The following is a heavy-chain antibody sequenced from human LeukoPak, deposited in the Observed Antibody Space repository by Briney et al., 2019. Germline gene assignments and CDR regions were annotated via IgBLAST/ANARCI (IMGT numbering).Heavy chain of an antibody. CDR3: AREGLDILKSIYYFDY. D-gene: IGHD3-3*01. CDR2: IIPIFGTA. Sequence: GASVKVSCKASGGTFSSYAISWVRQAPGQGLEWMGGIIPIFGTANYAQKFQGRVTITADKSTSTAYMELSSLRSEDTAVYYCAREGLDILKSIYYFDYWGQGTLVTVSS. J-gene: IGHJ4*02. CDR1: GGTFSSYA. V-gene: IGHV1-69*06.